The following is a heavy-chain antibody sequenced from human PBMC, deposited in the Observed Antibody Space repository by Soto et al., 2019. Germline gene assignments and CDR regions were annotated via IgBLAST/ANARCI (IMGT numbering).Heavy chain of an antibody. CDR1: GGSISSGGYS. J-gene: IGHJ4*02. Sequence: QLQLQESGSGLVKPSQTLSLTCAVSGGSISSGGYSWSWIQQPPGNGLEWIGYIYHSGSTYYNPSLKSRVTISVDRSKSQCSLKLSSVTAADTAVYYCARAPLRQQLAFAYWGQGTLVTVSS. D-gene: IGHD6-13*01. CDR3: ARAPLRQQLAFAY. CDR2: IYHSGST. V-gene: IGHV4-30-2*01.